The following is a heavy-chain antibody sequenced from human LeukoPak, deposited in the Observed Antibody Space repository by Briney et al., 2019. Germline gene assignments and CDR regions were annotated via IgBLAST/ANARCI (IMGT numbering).Heavy chain of an antibody. CDR1: GGSISSSNW. V-gene: IGHV4-4*02. CDR3: ARGTSSSSGYYYYYYMDV. J-gene: IGHJ6*03. CDR2: IYHSGST. D-gene: IGHD6-6*01. Sequence: SGTLSLTCAVSGGSISSSNWWSWVRQPPGKGLEWIGEIYHSGSTNYNPSLKSRVTISVDKSKNQFSLKLSSVTAADTAVYYCARGTSSSSGYYYYYYMDVWGKGTTVTVSS.